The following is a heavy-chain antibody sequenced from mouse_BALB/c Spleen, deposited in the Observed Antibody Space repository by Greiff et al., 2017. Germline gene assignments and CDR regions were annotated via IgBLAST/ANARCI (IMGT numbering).Heavy chain of an antibody. D-gene: IGHD2-14*01. J-gene: IGHJ4*01. Sequence: VQLQESGAELARPGASVKLSCKASGYTFTSYWMQWVKQRPGQGLEWIGAIYPGDGDTRYTQKFKGKATLTADKSSSTAYMQLSSLASEDSAVYYCARNRYEMDYWGQGTSVTVSS. CDR3: ARNRYEMDY. CDR1: GYTFTSYW. CDR2: IYPGDGDT. V-gene: IGHV1-87*01.